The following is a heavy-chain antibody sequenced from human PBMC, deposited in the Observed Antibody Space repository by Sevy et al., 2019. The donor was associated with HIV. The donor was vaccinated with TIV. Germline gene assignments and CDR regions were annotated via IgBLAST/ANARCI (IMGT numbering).Heavy chain of an antibody. CDR3: ARDPRPDYGGNADY. CDR2: INSDGSST. J-gene: IGHJ4*02. CDR1: GVTFSSYW. V-gene: IGHV3-74*01. Sequence: GGSLRLSCAASGVTFSSYWMHWVRQAPGKGLVWVSRINSDGSSTSYADSVKGRFTISRDNAKNTLYLQMNNLRVEDTAVYYCARDPRPDYGGNADYWGQGTLVTVSS. D-gene: IGHD4-17*01.